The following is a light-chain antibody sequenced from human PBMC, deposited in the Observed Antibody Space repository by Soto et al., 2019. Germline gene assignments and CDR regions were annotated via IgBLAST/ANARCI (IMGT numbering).Light chain of an antibody. CDR1: QNINRW. CDR3: QQYERIPYS. Sequence: DIQMTQSPSTLSASVGDRVTITCRASQNINRWLAWYQQKPGKAPKFLIYDASNLQSGVPSRFSGSGSGTAFTLTISSLQPDDLATYFWQQYERIPYSFGQGTKLEIK. J-gene: IGKJ2*03. V-gene: IGKV1-5*01. CDR2: DAS.